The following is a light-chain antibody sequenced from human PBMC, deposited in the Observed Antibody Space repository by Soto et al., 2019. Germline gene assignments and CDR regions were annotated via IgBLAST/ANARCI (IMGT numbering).Light chain of an antibody. Sequence: TVLTQSPATLSLSPWERATLSCRASLSVSFYLAWYQQKPAQPPRLLIHDAFNRATGIPARFSGSGSGKDFTLTIGSLEPEDFAVYYCQQRRYGLTFDGGVKGDIK. CDR1: LSVSFY. J-gene: IGKJ4*01. CDR3: QQRRYGLT. CDR2: DAF. V-gene: IGKV3-11*01.